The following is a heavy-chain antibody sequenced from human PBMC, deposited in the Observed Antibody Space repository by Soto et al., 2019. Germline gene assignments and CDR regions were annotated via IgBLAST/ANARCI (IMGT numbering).Heavy chain of an antibody. CDR1: GFTFNSYG. D-gene: IGHD2-21*02. CDR3: GKGCLGGGYCFFVAH. Sequence: QVQLVESGGDVVQPGRSLRLSCAASGFTFNSYGMHWVRQAPGKGLEWVAIISNDGTKEKYADSVKGRFTISRDNSKNTLYLQMNSLTPEDTAVYFCGKGCLGGGYCFFVAHWGLGTLVTVSS. CDR2: ISNDGTKE. J-gene: IGHJ4*02. V-gene: IGHV3-30*18.